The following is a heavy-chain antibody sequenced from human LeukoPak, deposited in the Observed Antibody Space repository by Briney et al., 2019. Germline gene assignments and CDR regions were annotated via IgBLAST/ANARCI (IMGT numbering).Heavy chain of an antibody. Sequence: SETLSLTCTVSGGTISSYYWSWIRQPPGKGLEWIGYIYYSGSTNYNPSLKSRVTISVDTSRNQFSLKLSSVTAADTAVYYCARDPWGRYFDYWGQGTLVIVSS. D-gene: IGHD3-16*01. CDR1: GGTISSYY. CDR3: ARDPWGRYFDY. V-gene: IGHV4-59*01. CDR2: IYYSGST. J-gene: IGHJ4*02.